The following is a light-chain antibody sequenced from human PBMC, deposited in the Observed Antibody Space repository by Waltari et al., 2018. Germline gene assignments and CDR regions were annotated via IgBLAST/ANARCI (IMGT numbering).Light chain of an antibody. CDR3: QTWGTGIQV. CDR1: AEYSASA. V-gene: IGLV4-69*01. J-gene: IGLJ3*02. Sequence: LVLTQSPSASPSLGASVKLTCSLPAEYSASAIPGHQQQPLNGPRYLLTVNSDGSHKKGDWISQRFSGSSSDLDRYLIISRLQSDDEADYFCQTWGTGIQVFGSGTKLTVL. CDR2: VNSDGSH.